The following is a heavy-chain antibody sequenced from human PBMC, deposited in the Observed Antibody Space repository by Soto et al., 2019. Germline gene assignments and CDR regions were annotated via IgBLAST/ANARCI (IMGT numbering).Heavy chain of an antibody. CDR1: GFSLSNARMG. V-gene: IGHV2-26*01. Sequence: QVTLKESGPVLVKPTETLTLTCTVSGFSLSNARMGVSWIRQPPGKALEWLAHIFSNDEKSYSTSLKSRLTITKDTSKSQVVLTMTNMDPVDTATEYCARVTYYDYIWENDYWGQGTLVTVSS. CDR2: IFSNDEK. D-gene: IGHD3-16*01. J-gene: IGHJ4*02. CDR3: ARVTYYDYIWENDY.